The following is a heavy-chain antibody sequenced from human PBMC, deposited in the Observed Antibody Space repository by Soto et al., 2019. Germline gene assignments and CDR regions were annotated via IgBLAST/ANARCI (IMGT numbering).Heavy chain of an antibody. CDR3: ASSPGSLAGDY. V-gene: IGHV4-4*02. CDR2: IYHSGST. D-gene: IGHD2-15*01. CDR1: SDFISTSTW. J-gene: IGHJ4*02. Sequence: SETLSLTCAVSSDFISTSTWWSWVRQPPGRGLEWIGEIYHSGSTNYNPSLKSRVTISVDKTKNQFSLNLSSVTAADTAVYYCASSPGSLAGDYWGQGTLVTVSS.